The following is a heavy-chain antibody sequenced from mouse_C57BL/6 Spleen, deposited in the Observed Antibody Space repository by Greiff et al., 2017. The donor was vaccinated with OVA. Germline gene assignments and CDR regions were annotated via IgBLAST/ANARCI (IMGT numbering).Heavy chain of an antibody. CDR2: INPGSGGT. J-gene: IGHJ4*01. CDR1: GYAFTNYL. V-gene: IGHV1-54*01. D-gene: IGHD1-1*01. Sequence: QVQLKQSGAELVRPGTSVKVSCKASGYAFTNYLIEWVKQRPGQGLEWIGVINPGSGGTNYNEKFKGKATLTADKSSSTAYMQLSSLTSEDSAVYFCARSPDYYGSSPYAMDYWGQGTSVTVSS. CDR3: ARSPDYYGSSPYAMDY.